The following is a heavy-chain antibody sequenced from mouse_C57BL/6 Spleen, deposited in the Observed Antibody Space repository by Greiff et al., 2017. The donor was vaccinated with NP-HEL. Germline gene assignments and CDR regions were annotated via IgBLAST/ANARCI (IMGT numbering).Heavy chain of an antibody. Sequence: EVQLQQSGPELVKPGASVKISCKASGYTFTDYYMNWVKQSHGKSLEWIGDINPNNGGTSYNQKFKGKATLTVDKSSSTAYMELRSLTSEDSAVYYCERNGLPWFAYWGQGTLVTVSA. CDR3: ERNGLPWFAY. J-gene: IGHJ3*01. CDR2: INPNNGGT. V-gene: IGHV1-26*01. CDR1: GYTFTDYY.